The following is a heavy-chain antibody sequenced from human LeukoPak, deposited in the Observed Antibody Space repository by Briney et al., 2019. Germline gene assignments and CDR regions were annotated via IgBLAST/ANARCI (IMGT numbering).Heavy chain of an antibody. V-gene: IGHV1-69*05. D-gene: IGHD6-6*01. J-gene: IGHJ4*02. CDR3: ASQLTRPDDSRPGNELDY. Sequence: GASVTVSCKASGGTFSSYAISWVRQAPGQGLEWMGGIIPIFGTANYAQKFQGRVTITTDESTSTAYMELSSLRSEDTAVYYCASQLTRPDDSRPGNELDYWGQGTLVTVSS. CDR2: IIPIFGTA. CDR1: GGTFSSYA.